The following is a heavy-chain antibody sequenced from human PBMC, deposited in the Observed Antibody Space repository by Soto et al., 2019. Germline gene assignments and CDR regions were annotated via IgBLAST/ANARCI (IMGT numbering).Heavy chain of an antibody. CDR1: GYNFANYW. CDR2: IFPGDSDT. D-gene: IGHD6-13*01. Sequence: GESLKISCKGRGYNFANYWIGWVRQMPGKGLEWMGMIFPGDSDTKNSPSLQGQITMSVDKSDSSAYLQWRSLKASDTAMYYCAAGYTTGPDAFDIWGQGTMVTVSS. V-gene: IGHV5-51*01. J-gene: IGHJ3*02. CDR3: AAGYTTGPDAFDI.